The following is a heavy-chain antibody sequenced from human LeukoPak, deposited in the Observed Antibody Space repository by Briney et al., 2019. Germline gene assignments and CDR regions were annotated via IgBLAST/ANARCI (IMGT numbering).Heavy chain of an antibody. Sequence: GGSLRVSCAASGFTFSSYWMSWVRQAPGKGLEWVANIKQDGSEKYYVDSVKGRFTISRDNAKNSLYLQMNNLRVEDTAVYYCARDSGVAVWDYWGQGTLVTVSS. CDR1: GFTFSSYW. CDR3: ARDSGVAVWDY. V-gene: IGHV3-7*01. D-gene: IGHD6-19*01. CDR2: IKQDGSEK. J-gene: IGHJ4*02.